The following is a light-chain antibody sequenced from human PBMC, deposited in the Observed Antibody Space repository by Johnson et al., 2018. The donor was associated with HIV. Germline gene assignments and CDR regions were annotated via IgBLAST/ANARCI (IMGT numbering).Light chain of an antibody. Sequence: QPVLTQPPSVSAAPGQKVSISCSGSSSNIGNNYVSWYRQLPGTAPKVLIYENNKRPSGIPDRFSGSKSDTSATLAITGLQTGDEAEYYCGTWDHGLSAYVFGTGTKFTVL. V-gene: IGLV1-51*02. CDR3: GTWDHGLSAYV. CDR1: SSNIGNNY. J-gene: IGLJ1*01. CDR2: ENN.